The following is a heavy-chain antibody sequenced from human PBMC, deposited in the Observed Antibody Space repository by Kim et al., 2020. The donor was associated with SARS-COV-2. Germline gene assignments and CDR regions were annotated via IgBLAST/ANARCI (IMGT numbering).Heavy chain of an antibody. V-gene: IGHV4-39*01. Sequence: SETLSLTCAVSGGSISSGDFYWGWIRQPPGKGLEWVGNIDYTGSTYDNPSLKSRVSMSVDTSKNQFSLRLTSLTAADTAVYYCARPHRGRGGGAWFDPWGQGTLVTVSS. CDR1: GGSISSGDFY. D-gene: IGHD3-10*01. CDR2: IDYTGST. CDR3: ARPHRGRGGGAWFDP. J-gene: IGHJ5*02.